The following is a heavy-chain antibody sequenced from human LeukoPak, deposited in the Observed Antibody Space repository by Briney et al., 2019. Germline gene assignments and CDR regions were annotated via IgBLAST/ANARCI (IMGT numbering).Heavy chain of an antibody. CDR2: IYHSGST. Sequence: SETLSLTCTVSGYSISSGYYWGWIRQPPGKGLEWIGSIYHSGSTYYNPSLTSRVTISVDTSKNQFSLKLSSVTAADTAVYYCARDSSYDILTGYYSRFDYWGQGSLVTVSS. CDR1: GYSISSGYY. D-gene: IGHD3-9*01. J-gene: IGHJ4*02. CDR3: ARDSSYDILTGYYSRFDY. V-gene: IGHV4-38-2*02.